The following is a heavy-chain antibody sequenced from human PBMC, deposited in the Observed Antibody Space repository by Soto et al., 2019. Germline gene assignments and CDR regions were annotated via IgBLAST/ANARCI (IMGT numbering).Heavy chain of an antibody. D-gene: IGHD2-15*01. J-gene: IGHJ6*02. Sequence: RRLSCTASGFTFSSYSMNWVRQAPGKGLECVSYISSSSGTISYADSVKGRFTISRDNGKNSLYLQMNSLRDEDTAVYYCARASTGYYYDNGMDVWGQGTTVTVSS. CDR1: GFTFSSYS. V-gene: IGHV3-48*02. CDR2: ISSSSGTI. CDR3: ARASTGYYYDNGMDV.